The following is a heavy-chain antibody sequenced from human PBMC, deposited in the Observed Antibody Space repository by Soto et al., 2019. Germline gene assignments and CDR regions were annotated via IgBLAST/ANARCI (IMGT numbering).Heavy chain of an antibody. V-gene: IGHV3-23*01. CDR1: GFTFSSYA. CDR2: ISGSGGST. D-gene: IGHD3-22*01. J-gene: IGHJ4*02. CDR3: AKDNYYDSSGSYYFDY. Sequence: PGGSLRLSCAASGFTFSSYAMSWVRQAPGKGLEWVSAISGSGGSTYYADSVKGRFTISRDNSKNTLYLQMNSLRAEDTAVYYCAKDNYYDSSGSYYFDYWGQGTLDTVSS.